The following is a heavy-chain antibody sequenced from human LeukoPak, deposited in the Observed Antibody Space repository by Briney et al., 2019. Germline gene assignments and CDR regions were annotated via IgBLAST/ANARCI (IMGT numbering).Heavy chain of an antibody. Sequence: GGSLRLSCRASGLNFRSYDMNWVRQAPGKGLEWVSYISYGGRTENADSVKGRFSISRDNAKNSLFLQMDTLRVDDTAVYYCARESVETTMYDFWGQGTLVTVSS. V-gene: IGHV3-48*03. CDR2: ISYGGRT. CDR3: ARESVETTMYDF. CDR1: GLNFRSYD. J-gene: IGHJ4*02. D-gene: IGHD5-18*01.